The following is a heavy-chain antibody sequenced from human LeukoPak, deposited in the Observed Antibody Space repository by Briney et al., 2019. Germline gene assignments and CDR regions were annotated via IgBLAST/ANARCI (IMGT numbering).Heavy chain of an antibody. J-gene: IGHJ4*02. Sequence: GGSLRLSCAAPGFTFSSHGIHSVRQAPGKGLEWEPVIWYDGSNKYYADSVKGRFTISRDNSENRLYLQMNSLRAEDTAVYYCARDRVELWFGESLDYWGQGTRVTVFS. CDR2: IWYDGSNK. CDR1: GFTFSSHG. CDR3: ARDRVELWFGESLDY. D-gene: IGHD3-10*01. V-gene: IGHV3-33*01.